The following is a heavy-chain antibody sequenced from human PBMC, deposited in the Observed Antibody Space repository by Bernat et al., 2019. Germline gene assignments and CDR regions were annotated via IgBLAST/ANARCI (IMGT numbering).Heavy chain of an antibody. CDR3: ARFAFLVAAAGTDY. J-gene: IGHJ4*02. V-gene: IGHV4-34*01. CDR1: GGSFSGYY. D-gene: IGHD6-13*01. Sequence: QVQLQQWGAGLLKPSETLSLTCAVYGGSFSGYYWSWIRQPPGKGLEWIGEINHSGSTNYNTSLKSRVTISVDTSKNQFSLKQSSVTAADTAVYYCARFAFLVAAAGTDYWGQGTLVTVSS. CDR2: INHSGST.